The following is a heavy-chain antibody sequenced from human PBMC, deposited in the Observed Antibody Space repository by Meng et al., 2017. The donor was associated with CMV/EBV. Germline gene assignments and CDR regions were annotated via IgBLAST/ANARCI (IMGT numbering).Heavy chain of an antibody. J-gene: IGHJ4*02. CDR1: GFTFSGYW. CDR2: IEGGGSEK. Sequence: GESLKISCAASGFTFSGYWMNWVRQAPGRGLEWVANIEGGGSEKSCVDSVKGRFTISRDNSQNTVYLQMNSLKAEDTAVYYCARDAGGEQLGLEYWGQGTLVTVSS. CDR3: ARDAGGEQLGLEY. D-gene: IGHD6-13*01. V-gene: IGHV3-7*03.